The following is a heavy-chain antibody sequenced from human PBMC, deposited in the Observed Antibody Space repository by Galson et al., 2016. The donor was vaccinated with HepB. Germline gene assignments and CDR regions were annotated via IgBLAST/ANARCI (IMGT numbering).Heavy chain of an antibody. V-gene: IGHV3-48*02. J-gene: IGHJ4*02. CDR2: ITSSSDTM. CDR3: ARDDYFRLGY. D-gene: IGHD3-16*01. Sequence: SLRPSCAASGFTFRSYAMSWVRQAPGKGLEWIAWITSSSDTMYYADSVKGRFTISRDNAKNSLYLEMNSLRDEDTAVYYCARDDYFRLGYWGQGTLVTVSS. CDR1: GFTFRSYA.